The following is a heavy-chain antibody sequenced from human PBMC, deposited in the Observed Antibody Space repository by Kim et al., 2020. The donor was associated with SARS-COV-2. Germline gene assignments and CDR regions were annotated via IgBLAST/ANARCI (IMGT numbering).Heavy chain of an antibody. CDR1: GFTFSSYA. J-gene: IGHJ4*02. CDR3: PKIPGRGILAS. D-gene: IGHD1-1*01. V-gene: IGHV3-23*01. CDR2: IIIVVVGP. Sequence: GGSLRLSCAASGFTFSSYAMSWVRQAPGKGLEWVSAIIIVVVGPNSQNPGKARLPISEENSKTTLYRKRKSLKPETPAVNYVPKIPGRGILASWGRGTLV.